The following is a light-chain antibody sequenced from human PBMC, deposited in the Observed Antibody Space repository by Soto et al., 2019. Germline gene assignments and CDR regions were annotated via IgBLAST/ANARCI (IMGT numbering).Light chain of an antibody. CDR3: QQYYSDFFT. CDR2: WAS. CDR1: QSLLYSSNNKTY. Sequence: DIVMTQSPDSLTVSLGERATINCKSSQSLLYSSNNKTYLAWYQHRPGQSPKMLIFWASARESGVPDRFAGSGSETDFTLTISSLQDEDAAVYYCQQYYSDFFTLGQGTRLEIK. J-gene: IGKJ2*01. V-gene: IGKV4-1*01.